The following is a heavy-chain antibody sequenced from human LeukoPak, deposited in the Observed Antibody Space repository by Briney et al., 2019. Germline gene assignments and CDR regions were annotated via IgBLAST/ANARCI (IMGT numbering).Heavy chain of an antibody. CDR3: ARDGMVGATKYYYYMDV. Sequence: PSETLSLTCTVSGGSISSGDYYWSWIRQPPGKGLEWGGYIYYSGSTYYNPSLKSRVTISVDTSKNQFSLKLSSVTAADTAVYYCARDGMVGATKYYYYMDVWGKGTTVTVSS. CDR2: IYYSGST. D-gene: IGHD1-26*01. CDR1: GGSISSGDYY. V-gene: IGHV4-30-4*08. J-gene: IGHJ6*03.